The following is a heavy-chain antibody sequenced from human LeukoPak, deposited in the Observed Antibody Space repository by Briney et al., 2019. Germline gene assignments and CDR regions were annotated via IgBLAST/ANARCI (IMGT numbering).Heavy chain of an antibody. V-gene: IGHV4-4*07. D-gene: IGHD6-25*01. CDR3: ARVGQAGAFDI. CDR2: IYTSGST. J-gene: IGHJ3*02. Sequence: EWIAPIYTSGSTNYNPSLKSRVTMSVDTSKNQFSLKLSSVTAADTAVYYCARVGQAGAFDIWGQGTMVTVSS.